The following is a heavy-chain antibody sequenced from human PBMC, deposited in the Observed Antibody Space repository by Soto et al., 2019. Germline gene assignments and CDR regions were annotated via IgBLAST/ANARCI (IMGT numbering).Heavy chain of an antibody. CDR3: AKDRYYDFWSGYPLRGYGMDV. J-gene: IGHJ6*02. CDR1: GFTFSSYA. CDR2: ISGSGGST. D-gene: IGHD3-3*01. Sequence: PGRSLRLSCAASGFTFSSYAMSWVRQAPGKGLEWVSAISGSGGSTYYADSVKGRFTISRDNSKNTLYLQMNSLRAEDTAVYYCAKDRYYDFWSGYPLRGYGMDVWGQGTTVTVSS. V-gene: IGHV3-23*01.